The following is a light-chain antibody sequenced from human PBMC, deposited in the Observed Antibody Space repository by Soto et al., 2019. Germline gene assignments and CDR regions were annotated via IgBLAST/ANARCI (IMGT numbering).Light chain of an antibody. CDR2: WTS. CDR3: QQYFSTPLT. Sequence: DIVMTQSPDSLAVSLGERATINCKSSQSVLYSSNNKNYLALYQQKPGQPPKLLIYWTSTRESGVPDRFRGSGSGTGFTLTISSLQAEDVAVYYCQQYFSTPLTFGGGTKVEIK. J-gene: IGKJ4*01. CDR1: QSVLYSSNNKNY. V-gene: IGKV4-1*01.